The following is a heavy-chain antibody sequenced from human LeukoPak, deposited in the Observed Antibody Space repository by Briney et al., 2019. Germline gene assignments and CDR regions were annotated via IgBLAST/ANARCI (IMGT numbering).Heavy chain of an antibody. V-gene: IGHV3-49*04. CDR1: GFTFGDYA. J-gene: IGHJ4*02. CDR2: IRSKAYGGTT. D-gene: IGHD5-24*01. CDR3: TRDWPESFDY. Sequence: QPGGSLRLSCTASGFTFGDYAMSWVRQAPGKGLEWVGFIRSKAYGGTTEHAASVRGRFTISRDDSKSIAYLQLDSLKTEDTAVYYCTRDWPESFDYWGQGTLVTVSS.